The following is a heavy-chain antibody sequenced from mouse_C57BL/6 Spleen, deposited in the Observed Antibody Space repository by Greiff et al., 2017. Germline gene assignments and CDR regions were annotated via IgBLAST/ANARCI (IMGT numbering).Heavy chain of an antibody. D-gene: IGHD2-2*01. CDR3: AYTMVTTVPYAMDY. CDR2: ISYDGSN. CDR1: GYSITSGYY. J-gene: IGHJ4*01. Sequence: DVQLQESGPGLVKPSQSLSLTCSVTGYSITSGYYWNWIRQFPGNKLEWMGYISYDGSNNYNPSLKNRISITRDTSKNQFFLKLNSVTTEDTATYYCAYTMVTTVPYAMDYWGQGTSVTVSS. V-gene: IGHV3-6*01.